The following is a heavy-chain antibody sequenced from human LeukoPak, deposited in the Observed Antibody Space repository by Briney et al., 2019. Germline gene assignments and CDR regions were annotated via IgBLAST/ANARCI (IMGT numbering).Heavy chain of an antibody. CDR2: VTPIFGTA. D-gene: IGHD6-19*01. CDR3: ARGSSGWSYYFDY. J-gene: IGHJ4*02. Sequence: GASVKVSCKASGGTFSSYAISWVRQAPGQGLEWMGGVTPIFGTANYAQKFQGRVTTTADESTSTAYMELSSLRSEDTAVYYCARGSSGWSYYFDYWGQGTLVTVSS. CDR1: GGTFSSYA. V-gene: IGHV1-69*13.